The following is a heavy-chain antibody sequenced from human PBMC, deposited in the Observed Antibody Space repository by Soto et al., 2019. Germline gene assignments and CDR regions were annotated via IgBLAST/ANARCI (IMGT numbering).Heavy chain of an antibody. CDR2: TYYRSKWYN. Sequence: SQTLSLTCAISGDSVSSNSAAWNWVRQSPPRGLEWLGRTYYRSKWYNDYAVSVKSRITINPDTSKNQFSLQLNSVTPEDTAVYYCASGYSGYDPDAFDIWGQGTMVTVSS. J-gene: IGHJ3*02. CDR1: GDSVSSNSAA. D-gene: IGHD5-12*01. CDR3: ASGYSGYDPDAFDI. V-gene: IGHV6-1*01.